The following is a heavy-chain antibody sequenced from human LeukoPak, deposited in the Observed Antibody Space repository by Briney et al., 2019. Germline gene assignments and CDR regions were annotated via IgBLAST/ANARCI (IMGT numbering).Heavy chain of an antibody. V-gene: IGHV3-23*01. Sequence: GGSLRLSYAASGFTFSSYAMSWVRQAPGKGLEWVSAISGSGGSTYYADSVKGRFTISRDNSKNTLYLQMNSLRAEDTAVYYCANRALGDFWSVYALYYYGMDVWGQGTTVTVSS. D-gene: IGHD3-3*01. J-gene: IGHJ6*02. CDR2: ISGSGGST. CDR1: GFTFSSYA. CDR3: ANRALGDFWSVYALYYYGMDV.